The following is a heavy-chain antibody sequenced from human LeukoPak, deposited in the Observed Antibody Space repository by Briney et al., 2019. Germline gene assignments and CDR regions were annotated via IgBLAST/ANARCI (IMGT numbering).Heavy chain of an antibody. J-gene: IGHJ5*02. V-gene: IGHV3-48*04. D-gene: IGHD3-10*01. CDR3: ARDRAGWFDP. CDR2: ISSSFTTI. Sequence: GGSLRLSFAASGFTFSTYSMNWVRQAPGKGLEWVSYISSSFTTIYYADSVKGRFTISRDNAKNSLYLQMNSLRAEDTAVYYCARDRAGWFDPWGQGTLVTVSS. CDR1: GFTFSTYS.